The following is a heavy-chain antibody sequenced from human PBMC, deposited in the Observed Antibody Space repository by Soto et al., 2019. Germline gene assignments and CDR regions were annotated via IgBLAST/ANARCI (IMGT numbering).Heavy chain of an antibody. CDR3: ASAITGTTNFDF. J-gene: IGHJ4*02. Sequence: GGSLRLSCAVSGFTFSTYDMHWVRQATGKGLEWVSGISTAGDTYYPGSVKGRFTISRENAKNSLYLQMNSLRAEDTAVYYCASAITGTTNFDFWGQGTLVTVSS. CDR2: ISTAGDT. D-gene: IGHD1-7*01. V-gene: IGHV3-13*01. CDR1: GFTFSTYD.